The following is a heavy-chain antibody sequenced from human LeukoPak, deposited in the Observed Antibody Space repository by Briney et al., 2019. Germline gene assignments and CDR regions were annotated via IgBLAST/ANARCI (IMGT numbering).Heavy chain of an antibody. Sequence: GGSLRLSCAASGFTFSSYSMNWVRQAPGKGLEWVSYISSSRSTIYYADSVKGRFTISRDNAKNSLYLQMNSLRAEDTAVYYCARGFVGHYFDYWGQGTLVTVSS. D-gene: IGHD3-10*01. CDR3: ARGFVGHYFDY. CDR2: ISSSRSTI. J-gene: IGHJ4*02. CDR1: GFTFSSYS. V-gene: IGHV3-48*01.